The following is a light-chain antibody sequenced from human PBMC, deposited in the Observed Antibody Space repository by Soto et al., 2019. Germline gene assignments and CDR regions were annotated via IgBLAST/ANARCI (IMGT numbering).Light chain of an antibody. CDR2: DNN. Sequence: QSVLTQPPSASGTPGQRVTISCSGSSSNIGTNYVSWYQQLPGTAPKVLIYDNNKRPSGIPDRFSGSKSGTSATLGITGLQTGDEADYYCGTWDSSLSAGVFGGGTKLTVL. CDR3: GTWDSSLSAGV. CDR1: SSNIGTNY. V-gene: IGLV1-51*01. J-gene: IGLJ3*02.